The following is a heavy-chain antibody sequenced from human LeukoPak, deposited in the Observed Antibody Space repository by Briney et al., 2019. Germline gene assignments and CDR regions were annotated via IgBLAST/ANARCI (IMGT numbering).Heavy chain of an antibody. D-gene: IGHD3-10*01. CDR3: ARETVRGVTL. Sequence: SETLSLTCTVSGGSISSYYWSWTRQPPGKGLEWIGYIYYSGSTNYNPSLKSRVTISVDTSKNQFSLKLSSVTAADTAVYYCARETVRGVTLWGQGTLVTVSS. CDR1: GGSISSYY. J-gene: IGHJ4*02. CDR2: IYYSGST. V-gene: IGHV4-59*01.